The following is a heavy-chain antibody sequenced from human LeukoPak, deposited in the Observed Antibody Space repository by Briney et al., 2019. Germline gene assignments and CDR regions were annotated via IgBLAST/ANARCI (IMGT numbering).Heavy chain of an antibody. J-gene: IGHJ5*02. Sequence: QPGRSLTLSCAVSGFTFNEYGMHWVRQPPGKGLGWVASISHDGSKTYSGDSVKGRFTISRDNSKNTLFLEMNSLSPEDTAMYYCAKDAGQWQNWNWFAHWGQGTLVIVSS. CDR1: GFTFNEYG. CDR2: ISHDGSKT. V-gene: IGHV3-30*18. D-gene: IGHD6-19*01. CDR3: AKDAGQWQNWNWFAH.